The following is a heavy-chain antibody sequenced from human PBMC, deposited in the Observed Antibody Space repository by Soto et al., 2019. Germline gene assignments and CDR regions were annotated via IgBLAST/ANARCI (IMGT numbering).Heavy chain of an antibody. CDR3: TRAYSSSWYVDY. Sequence: EVQLVESGGGLVQPGRSLRLSCTASGFTFGDYAMSWVRQAPGKGLVWVGFIRSKAYGGTTEYAASVKGRFTISRDDSKSIAYLQMNSLKTEDTAVYYCTRAYSSSWYVDYWGQGTLVTVSS. J-gene: IGHJ4*02. D-gene: IGHD6-13*01. CDR2: IRSKAYGGTT. CDR1: GFTFGDYA. V-gene: IGHV3-49*04.